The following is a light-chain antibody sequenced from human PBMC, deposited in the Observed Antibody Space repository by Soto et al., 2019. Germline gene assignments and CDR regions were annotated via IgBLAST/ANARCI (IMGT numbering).Light chain of an antibody. V-gene: IGKV1-5*01. Sequence: DIQMTQSPSTLSASVGDRVTITCRASQSISSWLAWYQQKPGKAPKLLIYDASSLESGVPSRFSGSGSGTKFTLTISSLQPDDFATYYCQQYNIYPWTFGQGTKVEIK. CDR2: DAS. CDR1: QSISSW. CDR3: QQYNIYPWT. J-gene: IGKJ1*01.